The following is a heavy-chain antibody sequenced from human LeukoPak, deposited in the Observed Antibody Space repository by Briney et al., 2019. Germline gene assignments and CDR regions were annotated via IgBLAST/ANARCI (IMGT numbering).Heavy chain of an antibody. D-gene: IGHD3-10*01. V-gene: IGHV4-4*07. CDR1: GGSISSYY. Sequence: SETLSLTCSVSGGSISSYYWSWIRQPAGKGLEWIGRIYTSGSTNYNPSLKSRVTMSVDTSKNQFSLKLSSVTAADTAVYYCARETPYGSGSYPFDYWGQGILVTVSS. CDR2: IYTSGST. J-gene: IGHJ4*02. CDR3: ARETPYGSGSYPFDY.